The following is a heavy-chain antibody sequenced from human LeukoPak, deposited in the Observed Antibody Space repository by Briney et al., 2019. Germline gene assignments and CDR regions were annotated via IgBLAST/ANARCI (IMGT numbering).Heavy chain of an antibody. D-gene: IGHD3-22*01. CDR1: GFTSSTYW. CDR2: IKQDGSEK. CDR3: ARDLGTTMRY. V-gene: IGHV3-7*01. J-gene: IGHJ4*02. Sequence: GGSLRLSCAASGFTSSTYWMHWVRQAPGKGLEWVANIKQDGSEKYYVDSVKGRFTISRDNAKNSLYLQMNSLRAEDTAVYYCARDLGTTMRYWGQGTLVTVSS.